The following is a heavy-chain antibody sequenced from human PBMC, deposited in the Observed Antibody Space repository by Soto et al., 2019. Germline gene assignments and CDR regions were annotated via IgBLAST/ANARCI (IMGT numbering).Heavy chain of an antibody. V-gene: IGHV3-7*03. D-gene: IGHD6-13*01. CDR2: IKQDGSEK. Sequence: GGSLRLSCAASGFTFSSYWISWGRQAPGKGLEWVANIKQDGSEKYYVDSVKGRFTISRDNAKNSLYLQMNSLRAEDTAVYYCARDPASSSWFNYYGMDVWGQGTTVTVSS. CDR3: ARDPASSSWFNYYGMDV. CDR1: GFTFSSYW. J-gene: IGHJ6*02.